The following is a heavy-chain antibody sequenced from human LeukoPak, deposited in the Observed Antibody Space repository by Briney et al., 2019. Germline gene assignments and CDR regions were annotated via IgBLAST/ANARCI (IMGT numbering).Heavy chain of an antibody. CDR2: IKQDGSEE. Sequence: GGSLRLSCAASGFSFSSYWMSWVRQAPGRGLEWVANIKQDGSEEYYVDSLKGRFTISRDNAKNSLYLQMNTLRAEDTAVYHCARIGGSGWYVDYWGQGTLVTVSS. J-gene: IGHJ4*02. D-gene: IGHD6-19*01. CDR3: ARIGGSGWYVDY. CDR1: GFSFSSYW. V-gene: IGHV3-7*01.